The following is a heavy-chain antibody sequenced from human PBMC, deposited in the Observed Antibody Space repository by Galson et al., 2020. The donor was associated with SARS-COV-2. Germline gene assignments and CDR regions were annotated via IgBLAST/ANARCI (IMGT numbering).Heavy chain of an antibody. J-gene: IGHJ4*02. CDR3: TRTPLRFLESPFDY. CDR1: GFNFGDYA. D-gene: IGHD3-3*01. CDR2: IRGKAYSGTT. V-gene: IGHV3-49*03. Sequence: GVLRLSCITSGFNFGDYAMSWIRQAPGQGLEWVGFIRGKAYSGTTEYAASVKGRFTISRDDSKSIAYLQMNNLKTEDTAVYYCTRTPLRFLESPFDYWGQGTLVTVSS.